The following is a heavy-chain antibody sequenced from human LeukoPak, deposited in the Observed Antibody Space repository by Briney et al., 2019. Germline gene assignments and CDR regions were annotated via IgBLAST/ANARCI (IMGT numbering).Heavy chain of an antibody. CDR1: GYTFTSYD. J-gene: IGHJ5*02. Sequence: ASVKVSCKASGYTFTSYDINWVRQATGQGLEWMGWMNPNSGNTGYAQKFQGRVTMTRNTSISTAYMELSSLRPEDTAVYYCARRYYDFWSGYYSNNWFDPWGQGTLVTVSS. D-gene: IGHD3-3*01. CDR2: MNPNSGNT. CDR3: ARRYYDFWSGYYSNNWFDP. V-gene: IGHV1-8*01.